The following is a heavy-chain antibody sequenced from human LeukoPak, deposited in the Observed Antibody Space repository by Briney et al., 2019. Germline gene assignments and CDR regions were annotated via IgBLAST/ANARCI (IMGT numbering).Heavy chain of an antibody. J-gene: IGHJ2*01. CDR2: IYYSGST. CDR1: GGSISSYY. D-gene: IGHD4-23*01. V-gene: IGHV4-59*08. CDR3: ARHPTTVVTPGLWYFDL. Sequence: SETLSLTCTVSGGSISSYYWSWIRQPPGKGLEWIGYIYYSGSTNYNPSLKSRVTISVVTSKNQFSLRLSSVTAADTAVYYCARHPTTVVTPGLWYFDLWGRGTLVTVSS.